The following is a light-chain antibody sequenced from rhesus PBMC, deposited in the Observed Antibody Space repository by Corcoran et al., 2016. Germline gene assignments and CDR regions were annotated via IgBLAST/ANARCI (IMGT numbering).Light chain of an antibody. Sequence: DIQMTQSPSSLSSSVGDRVTITCQAIQGISNWLAWYEQRTGKAPKFLIYAASRLQSGVPSRFRGSGSGTEFTLTISSLQPEDFATYYCQQHDSYPLTFGGGTRVELK. CDR2: AAS. CDR3: QQHDSYPLT. V-gene: IGKV1S11*01. J-gene: IGKJ4*01. CDR1: QGISNW.